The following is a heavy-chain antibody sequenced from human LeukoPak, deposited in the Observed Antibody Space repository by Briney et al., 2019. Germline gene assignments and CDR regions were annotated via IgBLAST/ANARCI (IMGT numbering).Heavy chain of an antibody. J-gene: IGHJ4*02. V-gene: IGHV4-59*08. CDR3: ARYWSGFDY. CDR2: IYYSGTT. Sequence: PSETLSLTCTVSGGSISNYYWSWIRQPPGKGLEWIGYIYYSGTTNYNPSLKSRVTIPLDTSKNQFSLKVSSVTAADTAVYYCARYWSGFDYWGQGTLVTVSS. D-gene: IGHD3-3*01. CDR1: GGSISNYY.